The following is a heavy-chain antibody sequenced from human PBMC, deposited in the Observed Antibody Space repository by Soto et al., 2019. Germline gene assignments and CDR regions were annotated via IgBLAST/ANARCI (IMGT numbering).Heavy chain of an antibody. CDR2: ISGSGGST. D-gene: IGHD3-10*01. CDR3: AKPLVRGVIIHC. CDR1: GFTFSSYA. J-gene: IGHJ4*02. V-gene: IGHV3-23*01. Sequence: VQLLESGGGLVQPGGSLRLSCAASGFTFSSYAMSWVRQAPGKRLEWVSAISGSGGSTYYADAVKGRFTISRDNTKNALYLQMNSLRAEDTAVYYCAKPLVRGVIIHCWGQGTLVTVSS.